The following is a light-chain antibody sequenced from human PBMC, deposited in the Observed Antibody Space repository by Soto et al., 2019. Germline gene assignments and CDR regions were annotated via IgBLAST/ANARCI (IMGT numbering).Light chain of an antibody. CDR1: PSVTNY. CDR3: QQYGSSPKT. V-gene: IGKV3-20*01. J-gene: IGKJ1*01. Sequence: EIVLTQSPATLSLSPGERATLSCRASPSVTNYLAWYQQKPGQAPRLLIYGASNRAAGIPDRFSGSGSGTDFPLTISRLEPEDFAVYYCQQYGSSPKTFGQGTRVDIK. CDR2: GAS.